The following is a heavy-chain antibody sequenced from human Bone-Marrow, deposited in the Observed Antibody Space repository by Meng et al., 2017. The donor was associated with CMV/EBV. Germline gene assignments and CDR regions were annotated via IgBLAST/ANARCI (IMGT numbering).Heavy chain of an antibody. J-gene: IGHJ4*02. CDR3: AARGSYYKFDF. CDR1: GFTFSSYW. V-gene: IGHV3-7*03. D-gene: IGHD1-26*01. Sequence: GGSLRLSCAASGFTFSSYWMSWVRQAPGKGLEWVANIKQDGREKYYVDSVKGRFTISRDNAKNSLYLQMNSLRAEDTALYYCAARGSYYKFDFWGQGTLVTVSS. CDR2: IKQDGREK.